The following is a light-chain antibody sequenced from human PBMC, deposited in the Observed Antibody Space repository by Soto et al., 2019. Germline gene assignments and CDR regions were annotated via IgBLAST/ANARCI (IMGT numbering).Light chain of an antibody. Sequence: QSVLTQPPSVSAAPGQKVTISCSGSSSNIGGNSVSWYQQLPGTPPKLLIYDDNKRPSGIPDRFSGAKSGTSATLGITGFQTGDEADYYGGSWDSSLSAYVFGTGTKVTVL. J-gene: IGLJ1*01. CDR1: SSNIGGNS. V-gene: IGLV1-51*01. CDR2: DDN. CDR3: GSWDSSLSAYV.